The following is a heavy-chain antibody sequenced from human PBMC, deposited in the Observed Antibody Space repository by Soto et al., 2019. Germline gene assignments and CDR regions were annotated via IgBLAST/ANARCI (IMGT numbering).Heavy chain of an antibody. V-gene: IGHV4-61*01. D-gene: IGHD3-22*01. CDR1: GGSVSSRNYY. J-gene: IGHJ5*02. Sequence: QVQLQESGPGLVKPSETLSLTCTVSGGSVSSRNYYWSWIRQPPGKGLEWIGYLYYSGSTNYNPSLKSRVTTSADASKNQFSLKLSSVNAADTAVYYCARGWLPSPNLRFDPWGQGILVTVSS. CDR2: LYYSGST. CDR3: ARGWLPSPNLRFDP.